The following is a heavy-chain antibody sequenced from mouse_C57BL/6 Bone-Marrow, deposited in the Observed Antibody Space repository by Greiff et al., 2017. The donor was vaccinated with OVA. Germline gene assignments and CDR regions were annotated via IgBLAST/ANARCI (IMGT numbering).Heavy chain of an antibody. CDR3: AREGRLRLRGFAY. CDR2: IDPSDSYT. V-gene: IGHV1-50*01. Sequence: QVHVKQPGAELVKPGASVKLSCKASGYTFTSYWMQWVKQRPGQGLEWIGEIDPSDSYTNYNQKFKGKATLTVDTSSSTAYMQLSSLTSEDSAVYYCAREGRLRLRGFAYWGQGTLVTVSA. CDR1: GYTFTSYW. D-gene: IGHD3-2*02. J-gene: IGHJ3*01.